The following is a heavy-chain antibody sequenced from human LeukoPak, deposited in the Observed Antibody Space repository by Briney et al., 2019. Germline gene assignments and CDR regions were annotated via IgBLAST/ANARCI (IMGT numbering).Heavy chain of an antibody. CDR1: GFTFSSYA. J-gene: IGHJ4*02. CDR2: ISGSGGST. V-gene: IGHV3-23*01. D-gene: IGHD3-22*01. CDR3: AKDLYYYDSSGYYPWDY. Sequence: GGSLRLSCAASGFTFSSYAMSWVRQAPGKGLEWVSAISGSGGSTYYADSVKGRFTISRDNSKNTLYLQMNSLRAEDTAVYYCAKDLYYYDSSGYYPWDYWGRGTLVTVSS.